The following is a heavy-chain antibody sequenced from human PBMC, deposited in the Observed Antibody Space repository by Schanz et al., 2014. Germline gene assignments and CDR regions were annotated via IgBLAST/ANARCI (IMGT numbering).Heavy chain of an antibody. Sequence: QVQLVQSGAEVKKPGASVKVSCKASGYTFTRYYIHWVRQAPGQGLEWMGIITPSGGSTNYAQKLQGRVTMTRDTSTSTVYMELSSLRSEDTAVYYCARVDSGYDSHLYYYYYYMDVWGKGTTXAVSS. CDR1: GYTFTRYY. J-gene: IGHJ6*03. V-gene: IGHV1-46*01. CDR3: ARVDSGYDSHLYYYYYYMDV. D-gene: IGHD5-12*01. CDR2: ITPSGGST.